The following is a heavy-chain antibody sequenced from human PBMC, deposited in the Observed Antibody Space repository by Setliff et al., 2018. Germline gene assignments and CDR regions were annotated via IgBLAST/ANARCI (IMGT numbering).Heavy chain of an antibody. CDR3: ARVPRFTDTRNAFDI. CDR2: IYYSGST. D-gene: IGHD5-18*01. Sequence: SETLSLTCTVSGGSISSGGYYWSWIRQHPGKGLEWIGYIYYSGSTFYNPSLKSRVTISVDTSKNQFSLKLSSVTAADTAVYYCARVPRFTDTRNAFDIWGQGTMVTVSS. CDR1: GGSISSGGYY. V-gene: IGHV4-31*03. J-gene: IGHJ3*02.